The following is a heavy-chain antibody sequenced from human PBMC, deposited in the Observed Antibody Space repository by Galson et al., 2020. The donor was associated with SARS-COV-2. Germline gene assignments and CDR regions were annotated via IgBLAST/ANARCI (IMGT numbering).Heavy chain of an antibody. J-gene: IGHJ3*02. Sequence: ASVKVSCKASGYTFTSYGISWVRQAPGQGLEWMGWISAYNGNTNYAQKLQGRVTMTTDTSTSTAYMELRSLRSDDTAVYYCARDDIVVVPAGMPGDAFDIWGQGTMVTVSS. D-gene: IGHD2-2*01. V-gene: IGHV1-18*01. CDR2: ISAYNGNT. CDR1: GYTFTSYG. CDR3: ARDDIVVVPAGMPGDAFDI.